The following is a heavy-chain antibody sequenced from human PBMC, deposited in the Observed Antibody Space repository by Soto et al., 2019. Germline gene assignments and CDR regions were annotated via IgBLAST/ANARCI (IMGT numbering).Heavy chain of an antibody. CDR1: GGTFSSYA. CDR2: IIPIFGTA. J-gene: IGHJ6*02. CDR3: ARENVVAATRVSYYYGMDV. D-gene: IGHD2-15*01. Sequence: GASVKVSCKASGGTFSSYAISWVRQAPGQGLEWVGGIIPIFGTANYAQKFQGRVTITADESTSTAYMELSSLRSEDTAVYYCARENVVAATRVSYYYGMDVWGQGTTVTVSS. V-gene: IGHV1-69*13.